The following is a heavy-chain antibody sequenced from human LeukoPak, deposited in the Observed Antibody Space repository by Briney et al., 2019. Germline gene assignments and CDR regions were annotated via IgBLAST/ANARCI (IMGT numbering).Heavy chain of an antibody. CDR3: ARQMAYYYDSSGYYNWFDP. CDR1: GGSISSYY. J-gene: IGHJ5*02. CDR2: IYTSGST. Sequence: SETLSLTCTVSGGSISSYYWSWIRQPAGKGLEWIGRIYTSGSTNYNPSLKSRVTMSVDTSKNQFSLKLSSVTAADTAVYYCARQMAYYYDSSGYYNWFDPWGQGTLVTVSS. V-gene: IGHV4-4*07. D-gene: IGHD3-22*01.